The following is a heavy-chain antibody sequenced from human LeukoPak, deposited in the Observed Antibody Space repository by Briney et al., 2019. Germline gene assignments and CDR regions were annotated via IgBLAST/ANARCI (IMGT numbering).Heavy chain of an antibody. J-gene: IGHJ4*02. V-gene: IGHV3-23*01. CDR3: AKDGGAVAGTDVPPFDY. Sequence: GGSLRLSCAASGFTFSSDAMSWVRQAPGKGLEWVSTISGGGGTTYYSDSVKGRFTISRDNSKNTLFLQMNSLRAEDTAVYYCAKDGGAVAGTDVPPFDYWGQGTLVTVSS. CDR2: ISGGGGTT. CDR1: GFTFSSDA. D-gene: IGHD6-19*01.